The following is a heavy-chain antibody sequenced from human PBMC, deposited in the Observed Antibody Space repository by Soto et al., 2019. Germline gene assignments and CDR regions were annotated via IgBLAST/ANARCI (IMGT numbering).Heavy chain of an antibody. CDR1: GGSISSSDYY. Sequence: PSEILSLTCTVSGGSISSSDYYWSWIRQPPGKGLEWIGYIYYSGSTFYNPSLKSRVTISVDTSKNQFSLKLSSVPAADTAVYYCARERPDGARLDPWGQGTLVTVSS. J-gene: IGHJ5*02. V-gene: IGHV4-30-4*01. CDR3: ARERPDGARLDP. D-gene: IGHD6-6*01. CDR2: IYYSGST.